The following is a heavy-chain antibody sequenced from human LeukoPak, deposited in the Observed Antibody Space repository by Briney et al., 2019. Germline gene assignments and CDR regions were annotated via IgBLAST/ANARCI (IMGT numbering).Heavy chain of an antibody. CDR1: GGSISSYY. J-gene: IGHJ3*02. CDR3: ASQKTLVRGAIRLFDASDI. D-gene: IGHD3-10*01. CDR2: IYYTGST. V-gene: IGHV4-59*08. Sequence: SETLSLTCTVSGGSISSYYWSWIRQPPGKGLEWIGYIYYTGSTNYNPSLKSRVTISIDTSKNQFSLKLSSVTAADTAVYYCASQKTLVRGAIRLFDASDIWGQGTVVTVSS.